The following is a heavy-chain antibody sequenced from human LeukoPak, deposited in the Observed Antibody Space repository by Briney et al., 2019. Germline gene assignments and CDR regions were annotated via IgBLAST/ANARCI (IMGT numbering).Heavy chain of an antibody. J-gene: IGHJ6*02. Sequence: PGGSLRLSCAASGFTFSSYMMTWVRQAPGKGLEWVANINRDGSERYYVDSVKGRFTISRDDAKSSLYLQMNSLRAEDTAVYYCARRNAMDVWGQGTTVIVFS. CDR3: ARRNAMDV. CDR1: GFTFSSYM. V-gene: IGHV3-7*03. CDR2: INRDGSER.